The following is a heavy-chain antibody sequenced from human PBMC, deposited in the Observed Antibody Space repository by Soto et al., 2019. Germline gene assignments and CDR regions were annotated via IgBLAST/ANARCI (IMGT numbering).Heavy chain of an antibody. V-gene: IGHV1-18*01. D-gene: IGHD5-12*01. Sequence: ASVKVSCKTSGYTFSNYGINWVRQAPGQGLEWMGWISAYNGNTNFAQKLQGRVSLTTDTSSTTAYMELRSLTSDDTAVYYCARVLVPGYTGFSDYWGQGTLVTVSS. CDR3: ARVLVPGYTGFSDY. J-gene: IGHJ4*02. CDR1: GYTFSNYG. CDR2: ISAYNGNT.